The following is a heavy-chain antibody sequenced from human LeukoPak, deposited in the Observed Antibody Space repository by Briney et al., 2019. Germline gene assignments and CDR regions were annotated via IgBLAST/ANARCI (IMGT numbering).Heavy chain of an antibody. CDR2: INHSGST. V-gene: IGHV4-34*01. CDR3: ARDGDDSSGYYSYFDF. Sequence: SETLSLTCGVYGGSFSGYYWSWIRQPPGKGLEWIGEINHSGSTKYNPSLKSRVTISVDTSKNQFSLKLSSVTAADTAVYYCARDGDDSSGYYSYFDFWGQGTLVTVSS. CDR1: GGSFSGYY. D-gene: IGHD3-22*01. J-gene: IGHJ4*02.